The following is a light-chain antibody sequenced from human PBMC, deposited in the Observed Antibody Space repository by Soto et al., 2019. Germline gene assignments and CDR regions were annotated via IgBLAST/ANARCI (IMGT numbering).Light chain of an antibody. CDR1: KLGDKY. Sequence: SYELPQPPSVSVSPGQTASITCSGDKLGDKYACWYQQKPGQSPVVVIYQDSKRPSGIPERFSGSNSGNTATLTISGTQAMDEADYYCQAWDSSTYVFGTGTKVTVL. V-gene: IGLV3-1*01. CDR3: QAWDSSTYV. CDR2: QDS. J-gene: IGLJ1*01.